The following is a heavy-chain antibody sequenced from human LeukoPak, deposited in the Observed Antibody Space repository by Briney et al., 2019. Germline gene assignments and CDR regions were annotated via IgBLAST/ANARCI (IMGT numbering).Heavy chain of an antibody. J-gene: IGHJ4*02. V-gene: IGHV1-2*02. CDR1: GYTFTGYY. D-gene: IGHD5-12*01. Sequence: ASVKVSCKASGYTFTGYYMHWVRQAPGQGLEWMGWINPHSGGTNYAQKFQGRVTMTRDTSISTAYMELSRLRSDDTAVYYCALIGDIVATISDYWGQGTLVTVSS. CDR2: INPHSGGT. CDR3: ALIGDIVATISDY.